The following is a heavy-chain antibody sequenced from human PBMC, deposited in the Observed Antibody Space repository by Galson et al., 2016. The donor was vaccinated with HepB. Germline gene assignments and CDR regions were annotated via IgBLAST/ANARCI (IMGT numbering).Heavy chain of an antibody. D-gene: IGHD2-2*03. CDR1: GVSIRSYY. CDR2: MYYSGTT. CDR3: ARHRNWMYVFY. J-gene: IGHJ4*02. V-gene: IGHV4-59*08. Sequence: SETLSLTCTVSGVSIRSYYWSWIRQPPGKGLEWIGYMYYSGTTDYNPSLSGRVTMSVDTSKNQFSLGLRSVTAADTAVYYCARHRNWMYVFYWGQGALVTVSS.